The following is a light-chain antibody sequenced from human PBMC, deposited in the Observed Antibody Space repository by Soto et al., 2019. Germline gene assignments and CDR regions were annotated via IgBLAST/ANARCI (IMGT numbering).Light chain of an antibody. CDR1: SSNIGNNF. Sequence: QSVLTQPPSVSAAPGQKVTISCSGSSSNIGNNFVSWYQQLPGTAPKLLIYENHKRPSGIPDRFSGSKSDSSATLGITGLQTGDEADYYCGTWDTRLSADVFGTGTKVTVL. CDR2: ENH. CDR3: GTWDTRLSADV. J-gene: IGLJ1*01. V-gene: IGLV1-51*02.